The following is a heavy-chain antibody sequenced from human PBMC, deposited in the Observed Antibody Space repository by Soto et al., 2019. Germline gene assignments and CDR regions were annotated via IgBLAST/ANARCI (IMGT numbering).Heavy chain of an antibody. D-gene: IGHD2-8*01. CDR2: INHSGST. Sequence: SETLSLTCAVYGGSFSGYYWSWIRQPPGKGLEWIGEINHSGSTNYNPSLKSRVTISVETSKNQFSLKLSSVTAADTAVYYCARVGYCTNGVCYNPYFYYYMDVWGKGTTVTVSS. V-gene: IGHV4-34*01. CDR1: GGSFSGYY. CDR3: ARVGYCTNGVCYNPYFYYYMDV. J-gene: IGHJ6*03.